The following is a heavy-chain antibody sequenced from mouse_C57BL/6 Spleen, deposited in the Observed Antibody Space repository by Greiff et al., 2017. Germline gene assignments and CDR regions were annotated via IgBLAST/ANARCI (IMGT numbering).Heavy chain of an antibody. Sequence: VQVVESGAELVKPGASVKLSCKASGYTFTSYWMHWVKQRPGQGLEWIGMIHPNSGSTNYNEKFKSKATLTVDKSSSTAYMQLSSLTSEDSAVYYCARWDYGSSGDFDYWGQGTTLTVSS. D-gene: IGHD1-1*01. V-gene: IGHV1-64*01. CDR2: IHPNSGST. CDR3: ARWDYGSSGDFDY. CDR1: GYTFTSYW. J-gene: IGHJ2*01.